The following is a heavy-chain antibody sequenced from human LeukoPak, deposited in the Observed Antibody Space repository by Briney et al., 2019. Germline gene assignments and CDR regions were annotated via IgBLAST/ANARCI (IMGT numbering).Heavy chain of an antibody. CDR2: ISSSGSTI. V-gene: IGHV3-48*03. CDR3: ARAYCSGGSCFNFDY. J-gene: IGHJ4*02. Sequence: GGSLRLSCAASGFTFSSYEMNWVRQAPGKGREWVSYISSSGSTIYYADSVKGRSTISRDNAKNSLYLQMNSLRAEDTAVYYCARAYCSGGSCFNFDYWGQGTLVTVSS. D-gene: IGHD2-15*01. CDR1: GFTFSSYE.